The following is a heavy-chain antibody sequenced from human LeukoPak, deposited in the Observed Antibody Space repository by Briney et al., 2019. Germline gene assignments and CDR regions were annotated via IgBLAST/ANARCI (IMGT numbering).Heavy chain of an antibody. CDR2: ISWNSGSI. D-gene: IGHD3-10*01. CDR1: GFTFDDYA. V-gene: IGHV3-9*01. CDR3: AKSYGSGSYFDY. J-gene: IGHJ4*02. Sequence: GGSLRLSCAASGFTFDDYAMHWVRQAPGKGLEWVSGISWNSGSIGYADSVKGRFTISRDNAKNSLYLQMNGLRAEDTALYYCAKSYGSGSYFDYWGQGTLVTVSS.